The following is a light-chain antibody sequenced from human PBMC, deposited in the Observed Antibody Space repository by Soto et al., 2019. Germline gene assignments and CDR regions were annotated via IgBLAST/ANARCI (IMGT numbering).Light chain of an antibody. V-gene: IGKV3D-15*01. CDR2: GSS. CDR1: ENVGTN. CDR3: QERSNWPRLT. J-gene: IGKJ4*01. Sequence: IVMTQSPATLSVSPGDEVTLSCRASENVGTNLAWYQQKPGQAPRLLIYGSSTRATGIPATFSGSGSGTEFTLTISNLEPEDFAIYYCQERSNWPRLTFGGGTTVEIK.